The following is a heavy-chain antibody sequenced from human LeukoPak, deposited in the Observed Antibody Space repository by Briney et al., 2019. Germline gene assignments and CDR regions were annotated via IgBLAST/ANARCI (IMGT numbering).Heavy chain of an antibody. Sequence: PSETLSLTCTVSGGSISSSSFYWGWIRQPPGKGLEWIGSIYYSGSTYYNPSLKSRVTISVDTSKNQFSLKLSSVTAADTAVYFCARDSSIAAHYFDYWGQGTQVTVSS. J-gene: IGHJ4*02. V-gene: IGHV4-39*07. CDR1: GGSISSSSFY. CDR2: IYYSGST. CDR3: ARDSSIAAHYFDY. D-gene: IGHD6-6*01.